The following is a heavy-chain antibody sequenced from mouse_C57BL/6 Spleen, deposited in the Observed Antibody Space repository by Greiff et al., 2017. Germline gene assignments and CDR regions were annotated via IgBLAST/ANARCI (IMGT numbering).Heavy chain of an antibody. Sequence: QVQLQQSGPELVKPGASVKISCKASGYAFSSSWMNWVKQRPGKGLEWIGRIYPGDGDTNYNGKFKGKATLTADKSSSTAYMQLSSLTSEDSAVYLCARGGTTVVFDYWGQGTTLTVSS. J-gene: IGHJ2*01. V-gene: IGHV1-82*01. D-gene: IGHD1-1*01. CDR1: GYAFSSSW. CDR3: ARGGTTVVFDY. CDR2: IYPGDGDT.